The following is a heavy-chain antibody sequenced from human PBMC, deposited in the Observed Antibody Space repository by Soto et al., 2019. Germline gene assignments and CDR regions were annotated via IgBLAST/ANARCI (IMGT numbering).Heavy chain of an antibody. Sequence: SLRLSCAASGFTFSSYGMHWVRQAPGKGLEWVAVISYDGSNKYYADSVKGRFTISRDNSKNTLYLQMNSLRAEDTAVYYCAKASLAVAGTDAFDIWGQGTMVTVSS. CDR1: GFTFSSYG. J-gene: IGHJ3*02. V-gene: IGHV3-30*18. CDR3: AKASLAVAGTDAFDI. D-gene: IGHD6-19*01. CDR2: ISYDGSNK.